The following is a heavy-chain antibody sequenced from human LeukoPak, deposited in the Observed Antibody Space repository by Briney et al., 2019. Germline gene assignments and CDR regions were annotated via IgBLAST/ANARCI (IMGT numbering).Heavy chain of an antibody. CDR1: GFTFSSYA. J-gene: IGHJ5*02. CDR3: AKIIVLRFLEWSPSPFDP. CDR2: ISGSGGST. V-gene: IGHV3-23*01. Sequence: GGSLRLSCAASGFTFSSYAMSWVRQAPGKGLEWVSAISGSGGSTYYADSVKGRFTISRDSSKNTLYLQMNSLRAEDTAVYYCAKIIVLRFLEWSPSPFDPWGQGTLVTVSS. D-gene: IGHD3-3*01.